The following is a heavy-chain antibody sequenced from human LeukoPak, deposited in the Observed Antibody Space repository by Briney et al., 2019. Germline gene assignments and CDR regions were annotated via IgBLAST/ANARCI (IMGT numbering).Heavy chain of an antibody. D-gene: IGHD4-17*01. CDR3: ARDSADNDYGDLDALDI. V-gene: IGHV1-18*01. Sequence: ASVKVSCKASGYTFTSYGISWVRQAPGQGLEWMGWISAYNGNTNYAQKLQGRVTMTTDTSTSTAYMELRSLRSDDTAVYYCARDSADNDYGDLDALDIWGQGTMVTVSS. CDR1: GYTFTSYG. J-gene: IGHJ3*02. CDR2: ISAYNGNT.